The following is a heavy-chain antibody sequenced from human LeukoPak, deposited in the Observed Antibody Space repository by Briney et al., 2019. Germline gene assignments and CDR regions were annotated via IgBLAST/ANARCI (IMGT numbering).Heavy chain of an antibody. CDR3: ARSKVVPAAMARFDP. J-gene: IGHJ5*02. D-gene: IGHD2-2*01. CDR1: GDSVSSGNSD. Sequence: PAQSLSLTCDVAGDSVSSGNSDLNWIRQPARKGLEWIGRVFSDGAITYNPSLKSRLTISVDSSKNQFSLTLTSVTAADTAVYYCARSKVVPAAMARFDPWGQGTLVTVSS. CDR2: VFSDGAI. V-gene: IGHV4-61*02.